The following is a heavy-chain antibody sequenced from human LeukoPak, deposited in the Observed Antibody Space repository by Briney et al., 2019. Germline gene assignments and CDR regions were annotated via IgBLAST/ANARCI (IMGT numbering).Heavy chain of an antibody. CDR2: INHSGST. CDR3: AREGGIAAAGKYYYYGMDV. CDR1: GGSISSYY. D-gene: IGHD6-13*01. J-gene: IGHJ6*02. Sequence: PSETLSLTCTVSGGSISSYYWSWIRQPPGKGLEWIGEINHSGSTNYNPSLKSRVTISVDTSKNQFSLKLSSVTAADTAVYYCAREGGIAAAGKYYYYGMDVWGQGTTVTVSS. V-gene: IGHV4-34*01.